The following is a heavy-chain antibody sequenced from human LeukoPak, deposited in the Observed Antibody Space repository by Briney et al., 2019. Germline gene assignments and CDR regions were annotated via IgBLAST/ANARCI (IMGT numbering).Heavy chain of an antibody. Sequence: ASVTVSCTASGYTFTDYYIHWVRQAPGQGLEWMGWMNPNSGGTKYEQKFQGRVTMTRDTSITTAYMDLTRLTSDDTAVYYCARGPNYYGSGRSWFDPWGQGTLVTVSS. V-gene: IGHV1-2*02. J-gene: IGHJ5*02. CDR3: ARGPNYYGSGRSWFDP. CDR2: MNPNSGGT. CDR1: GYTFTDYY. D-gene: IGHD3-10*01.